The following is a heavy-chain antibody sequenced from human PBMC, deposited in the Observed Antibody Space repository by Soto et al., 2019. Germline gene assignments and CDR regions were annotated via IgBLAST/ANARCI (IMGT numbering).Heavy chain of an antibody. CDR2: ISGSGGST. CDR1: GFTFSSYA. CDR3: ANLQWDSIVVVPAAKSNY. Sequence: EVQLLESGGGLVQPGGSLRLSCAASGFTFSSYAMSWVRQAPGKGLEWVSAISGSGGSTYYADSVKGRFTISRDNSKNTLYLQMNSLRAEDTAVYYWANLQWDSIVVVPAAKSNYWGQGSLVAVS. D-gene: IGHD2-2*01. J-gene: IGHJ4*02. V-gene: IGHV3-23*01.